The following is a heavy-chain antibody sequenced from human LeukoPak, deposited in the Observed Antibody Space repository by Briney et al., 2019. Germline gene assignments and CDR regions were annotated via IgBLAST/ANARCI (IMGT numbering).Heavy chain of an antibody. CDR1: GFTFCDYA. CDR2: IRSKAYGGTT. V-gene: IGHV3-49*04. J-gene: IGHJ4*02. D-gene: IGHD2-21*02. Sequence: GGSLRLSCTASGFTFCDYAMSWVRQAPGKGLEWVGFIRSKAYGGTTEYAASVKGRFTISRDDSKSIAYLQMNSLKTEDTAVYYCTTAGFDYWGQGTLVTVPS. CDR3: TTAGFDY.